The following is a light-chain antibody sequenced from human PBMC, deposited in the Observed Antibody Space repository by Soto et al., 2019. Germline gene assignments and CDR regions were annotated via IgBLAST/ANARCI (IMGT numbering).Light chain of an antibody. CDR2: AAS. J-gene: IGKJ4*01. CDR1: QSVSANY. Sequence: EIVLAQSPGTLSLSPGDSATLSCRASQSVSANYLAWYQQKPGQAPRLLIYAASSRATGIPDRFSGSGSGTDFTLTISRLEPEDFAVYYCQKHATSPLTFGGGTKV. V-gene: IGKV3-20*01. CDR3: QKHATSPLT.